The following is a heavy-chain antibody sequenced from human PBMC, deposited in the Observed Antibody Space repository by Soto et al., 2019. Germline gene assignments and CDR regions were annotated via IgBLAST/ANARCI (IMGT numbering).Heavy chain of an antibody. CDR3: ATGSRDSSGYYYATAPLDY. D-gene: IGHD3-22*01. Sequence: SVKVSCKASGGTFSSYAISWVRQAPGQGLEWMGGIIPIFGTANYAQKFQGRVTITADESTSTAYMELSSLRSEDTAVYYCATGSRDSSGYYYATAPLDYWGQGTLVTV. J-gene: IGHJ4*02. CDR2: IIPIFGTA. CDR1: GGTFSSYA. V-gene: IGHV1-69*13.